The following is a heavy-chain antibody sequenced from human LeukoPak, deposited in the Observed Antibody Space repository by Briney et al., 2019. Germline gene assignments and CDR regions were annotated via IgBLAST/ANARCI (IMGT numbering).Heavy chain of an antibody. CDR1: GYSFTGYY. V-gene: IGHV1-2*02. Sequence: GASVNVSCKASGYSFTGYYIHWVRQAPGQGLEWMGWVNSNIGDTYYAQKFRGRLAITRDKSITTVHMELSSLRSNDTAVYYCARDVLGYDSSASDWGQGTLVTVSS. CDR2: VNSNIGDT. J-gene: IGHJ4*02. CDR3: ARDVLGYDSSASD. D-gene: IGHD3-22*01.